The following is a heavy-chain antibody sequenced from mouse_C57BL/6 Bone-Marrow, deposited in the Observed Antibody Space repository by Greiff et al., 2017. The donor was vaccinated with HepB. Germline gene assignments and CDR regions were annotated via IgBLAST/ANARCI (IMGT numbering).Heavy chain of an antibody. D-gene: IGHD2-1*01. CDR1: GFTFSDYY. J-gene: IGHJ4*01. V-gene: IGHV5-16*01. CDR2: INYDGSST. CDR3: AREGLLCLMDY. Sequence: EVKLMESEGGLVQPGSSMKLSCTASGFTFSDYYMAWVRQVPEKGLEWVANINYDGSSTYYLDYLKSRFIISRDNAKNILYLQMSSLKSEDTATYYCAREGLLCLMDYWGQGTSVTVSS.